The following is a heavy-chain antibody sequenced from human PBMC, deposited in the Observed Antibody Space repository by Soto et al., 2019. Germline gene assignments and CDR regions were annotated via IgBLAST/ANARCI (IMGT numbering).Heavy chain of an antibody. CDR3: ARGIHPRSLTGYYNDY. Sequence: GGSLRLSCAASGFTFSNAWMNCVRQAPGKGLEWVGRIKSKTDGGTTDYAAPVKGRFTISRDDSKNTLYLQMNSLKTEDTAVYYCARGIHPRSLTGYYNDYWGQGTLVTVSS. CDR1: GFTFSNAW. V-gene: IGHV3-15*07. D-gene: IGHD3-9*01. CDR2: IKSKTDGGTT. J-gene: IGHJ4*02.